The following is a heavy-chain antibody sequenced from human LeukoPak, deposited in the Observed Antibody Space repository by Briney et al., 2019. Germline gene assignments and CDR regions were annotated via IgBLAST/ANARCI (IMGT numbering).Heavy chain of an antibody. J-gene: IGHJ4*02. Sequence: GSLRLSCAASGFTFSSYSMNWVRQAPGKGLEWVSSISSSSSYIYYADSVKGRFTISRDNAKNSLYLQMNSMRAEDTAVYYCAREPSGTAIDYWGQGTLVTASS. V-gene: IGHV3-21*01. D-gene: IGHD1-1*01. CDR1: GFTFSSYS. CDR2: ISSSSSYI. CDR3: AREPSGTAIDY.